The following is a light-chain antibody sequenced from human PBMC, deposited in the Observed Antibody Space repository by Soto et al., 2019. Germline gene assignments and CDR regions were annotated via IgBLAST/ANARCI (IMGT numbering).Light chain of an antibody. V-gene: IGKV3-15*01. CDR3: QQYNNWPPT. J-gene: IGKJ1*01. CDR1: QSVSSN. Sequence: EKVMTQSPATLSVSPGERATLSCRASQSVSSNLAWYQQKPGQAPRLLISGASTRATGIPARFSGSGSGTEFTLTISSLQSEDLAVYYCQQYNNWPPTFGQGTKVEIK. CDR2: GAS.